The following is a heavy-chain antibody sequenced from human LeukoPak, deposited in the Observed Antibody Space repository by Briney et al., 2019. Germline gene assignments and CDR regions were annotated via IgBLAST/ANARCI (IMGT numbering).Heavy chain of an antibody. CDR2: INPNSGGT. Sequence: ASVKVSCQASGYTFTGYYMQWVRQAPGQGLEWMGWINPNSGGTNYAQKFQGRVTMTRDTSISTAYMELSRLRSDDTAVYYCARSERGYSYGYGDYWGQGTLVTVSS. V-gene: IGHV1-2*02. D-gene: IGHD5-18*01. J-gene: IGHJ4*02. CDR3: ARSERGYSYGYGDY. CDR1: GYTFTGYY.